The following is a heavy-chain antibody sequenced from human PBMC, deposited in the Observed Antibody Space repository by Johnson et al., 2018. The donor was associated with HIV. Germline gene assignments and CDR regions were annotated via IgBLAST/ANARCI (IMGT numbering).Heavy chain of an antibody. CDR2: IYSGGST. CDR3: ARDGESQQLPLGDAFDF. J-gene: IGHJ3*01. D-gene: IGHD6-13*01. V-gene: IGHV3-66*01. Sequence: VQLVESGGGVVRPGGSLRLSCAASGFTFSNAWMSWVRQAPGKGLEWVSVIYSGGSTYYADSVKGRFTTSRDNSKNSLYLQMNSLRVEDTAVYYCARDGESQQLPLGDAFDFWGQGTMVTVAS. CDR1: GFTFSNAW.